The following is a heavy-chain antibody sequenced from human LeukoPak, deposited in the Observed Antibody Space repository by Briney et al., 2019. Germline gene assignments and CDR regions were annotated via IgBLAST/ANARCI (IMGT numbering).Heavy chain of an antibody. Sequence: ASVKVSCKASGYTFTGYYMHWVRQAPGQGLEWMGLINPNSGGTNYAQKLQGRVTMTTDTSTSTAYMELRSLRSDDTAVYYCARVEGGSYFYYYYYMDVWGKGTTVTASS. J-gene: IGHJ6*03. CDR3: ARVEGGSYFYYYYYMDV. V-gene: IGHV1-2*02. CDR1: GYTFTGYY. D-gene: IGHD1-26*01. CDR2: INPNSGGT.